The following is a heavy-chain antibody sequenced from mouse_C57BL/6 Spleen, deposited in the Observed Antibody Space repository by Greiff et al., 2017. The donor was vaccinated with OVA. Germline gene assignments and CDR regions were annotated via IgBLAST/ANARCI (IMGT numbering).Heavy chain of an antibody. CDR3: ARSSNWDGPDY. D-gene: IGHD4-1*01. CDR2: IHPNSGST. V-gene: IGHV1-64*01. J-gene: IGHJ2*01. Sequence: QVQLQQPGAELVKPGASVKLSCKASGYTFTSYWMHWVKQRPGQGLEWIGMIHPNSGSTNSNEKFKSKATLTVDKSSSTASMQLSSLPSEDSAVYDSARSSNWDGPDYWGQGTTLTVSS. CDR1: GYTFTSYW.